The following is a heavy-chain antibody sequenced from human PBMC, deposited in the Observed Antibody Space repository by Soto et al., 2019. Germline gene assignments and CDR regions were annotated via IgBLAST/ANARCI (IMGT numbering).Heavy chain of an antibody. Sequence: GGSLRLSCAASGFTFSSYTMNWVRQAPGKGLEWVSLISARGGSTYYVDSVKGRFTISRDNSKNTLYLQMNSLRAEDTGVYYCARDPPNDKTQLDYGMDVWGQGTAVTVSS. D-gene: IGHD2-2*01. J-gene: IGHJ6*02. V-gene: IGHV3-23*01. CDR2: ISARGGST. CDR1: GFTFSSYT. CDR3: ARDPPNDKTQLDYGMDV.